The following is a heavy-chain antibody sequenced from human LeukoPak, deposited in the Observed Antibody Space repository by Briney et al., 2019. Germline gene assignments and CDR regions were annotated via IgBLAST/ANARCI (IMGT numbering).Heavy chain of an antibody. V-gene: IGHV3-9*01. CDR2: ISWNSGSI. J-gene: IGHJ4*02. Sequence: QTGGSLRLSCAASGFTFDDYAMHWVRQAPGKGLEWVSGISWNSGSIGYADSVKGRFTISRDNAKNSLYLQMNSLRAEDTAVYYCAKDDRISIYGDLNYFDYWGQGTLVTVSS. CDR1: GFTFDDYA. CDR3: AKDDRISIYGDLNYFDY. D-gene: IGHD4-17*01.